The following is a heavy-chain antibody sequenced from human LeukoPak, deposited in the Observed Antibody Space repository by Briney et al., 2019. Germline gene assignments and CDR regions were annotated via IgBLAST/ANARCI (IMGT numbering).Heavy chain of an antibody. CDR3: ARAGTTVTYNWFDP. CDR2: IYHSGST. J-gene: IGHJ5*02. Sequence: SETLSLTCAVSGGSISSSNWWSWVRQPPGKGLEWIGEIYHSGSTNYNPSLKSRVTISVDKSKSQFSLKLSSVTAADTAVYYCARAGTTVTYNWFDPWGQGTLVTVSS. D-gene: IGHD4-17*01. V-gene: IGHV4-4*02. CDR1: GGSISSSNW.